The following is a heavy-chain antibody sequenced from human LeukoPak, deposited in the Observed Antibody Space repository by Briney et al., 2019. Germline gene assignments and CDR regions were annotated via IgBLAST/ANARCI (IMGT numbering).Heavy chain of an antibody. V-gene: IGHV3-23*01. J-gene: IGHJ4*02. CDR2: ISTGGGST. CDR1: GFTFSSYA. CDR3: ARQIGYCSDGNCYFDY. Sequence: PGGSLRLSCATSGFTFSSYAMAWVRQAPGKGLEWVSSISTGGGSTYSADSVKGRFTTSRDKSKNTLFLQMNSLRAEDTAVYHCARQIGYCSDGNCYFDYWGQGTPVTASS. D-gene: IGHD2-15*01.